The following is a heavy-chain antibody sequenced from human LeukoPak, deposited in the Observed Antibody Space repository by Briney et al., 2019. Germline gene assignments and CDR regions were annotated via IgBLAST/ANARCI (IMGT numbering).Heavy chain of an antibody. CDR3: ARSYDSSGYYYAF. CDR2: IRSGGTNT. D-gene: IGHD3-22*01. J-gene: IGHJ4*02. CDR1: GFTFSSFS. V-gene: IGHV3-48*04. Sequence: GGSLRLSCAASGFTFSSFSMNWVRQAPGKGLEWVSYIRSGGTNTDYTGSVKGRFTISRDNAKNSLYLQMNSLRAEDTAVYYCARSYDSSGYYYAFWGQGTLVTVSS.